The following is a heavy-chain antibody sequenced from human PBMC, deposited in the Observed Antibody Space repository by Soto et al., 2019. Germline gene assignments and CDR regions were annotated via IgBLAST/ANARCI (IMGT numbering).Heavy chain of an antibody. J-gene: IGHJ5*02. CDR3: AGGTTSQYSWFDP. Sequence: SETLSLTCTVSGDSIRSGGYYWSWIRQHPGKGLEWIGYIYYTGNTYYNPSLKSRLTISLDTSKNQFSLNLRSVTAADTAVYYCAGGTTSQYSWFDPWGQGTLVTVSS. V-gene: IGHV4-31*03. CDR2: IYYTGNT. D-gene: IGHD1-26*01. CDR1: GDSIRSGGYY.